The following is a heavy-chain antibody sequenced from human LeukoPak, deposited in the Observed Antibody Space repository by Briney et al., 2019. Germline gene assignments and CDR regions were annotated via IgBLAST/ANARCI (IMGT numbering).Heavy chain of an antibody. J-gene: IGHJ4*02. D-gene: IGHD2-2*02. CDR2: IRSKANSYAT. CDR3: TRGVPPPDIVVVPAAISDY. CDR1: GFAFSGSA. Sequence: GGSLRLSCAASGFAFSGSAMHWVRQASGKGLEWVGRIRSKANSYATAYAASVKGRFTISRDDSKNTAYLQMNSLKTEDTAVHYCTRGVPPPDIVVVPAAISDYWGQGTLVTVSS. V-gene: IGHV3-73*01.